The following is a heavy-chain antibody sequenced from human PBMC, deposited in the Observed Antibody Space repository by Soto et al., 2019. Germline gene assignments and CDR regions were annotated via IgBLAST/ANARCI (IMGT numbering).Heavy chain of an antibody. CDR3: DPPSYGSGSYY. J-gene: IGHJ4*02. V-gene: IGHV1-3*01. Sequence: VQLVQSGAEVKKPGASVKVSCKASGYTFTNYLIHWVRQAPGQRLEWMGWINAGNGDTKYSQNFQGRVTITRDTSASTADMELSSLRSEDTAVYYCDPPSYGSGSYYWGQGTLVTVSS. CDR2: INAGNGDT. CDR1: GYTFTNYL. D-gene: IGHD3-10*01.